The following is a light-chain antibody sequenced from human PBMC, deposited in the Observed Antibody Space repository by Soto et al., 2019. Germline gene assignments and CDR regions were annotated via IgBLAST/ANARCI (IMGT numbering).Light chain of an antibody. CDR1: DSDIGSHA. Sequence: QSVVTQSPSTSGTPGQRVTISCSGSDSDIGSHAVDWYQQFPGTAPKLLIYSNDQRPSGVPDRFSGSKSGTSASLAISDLQSGDEANYYCATWADSVNGVVIGGGTKVTVL. J-gene: IGLJ2*01. CDR2: SND. CDR3: ATWADSVNGVV. V-gene: IGLV1-44*01.